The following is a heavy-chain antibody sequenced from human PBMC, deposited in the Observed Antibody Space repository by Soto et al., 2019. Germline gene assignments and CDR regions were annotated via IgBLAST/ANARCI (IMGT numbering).Heavy chain of an antibody. D-gene: IGHD5-12*01. CDR1: GYTFSDYG. J-gene: IGHJ4*02. V-gene: IGHV1-18*01. CDR2: ISAYNGDT. CDR3: ARDPITPLCGVASDY. Sequence: VQLVQSGAEVEKPGASVKVSCKASGYTFSDYGIIWVRQAPGQGLEWMGWISAYNGDTNYGQRLQGRLTMTTDTSTNTAYMELRSLRSDDTAVYYCARDPITPLCGVASDYWGQGTLVTVSS.